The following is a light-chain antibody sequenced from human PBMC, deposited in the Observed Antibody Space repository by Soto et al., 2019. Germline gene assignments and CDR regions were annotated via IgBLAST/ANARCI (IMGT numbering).Light chain of an antibody. CDR2: AAS. V-gene: IGKV1-39*01. J-gene: IGKJ1*01. Sequence: DIQMTQSPSSLSSSLGDIVTITCRAIQSISSYLNWYQQKPGKAPKLLIYAASSLQSRVPSRFSGSGSGTDFTLTISSLQPEDFATYYCQKSYSTPRKFGQGTKVDIK. CDR1: QSISSY. CDR3: QKSYSTPRK.